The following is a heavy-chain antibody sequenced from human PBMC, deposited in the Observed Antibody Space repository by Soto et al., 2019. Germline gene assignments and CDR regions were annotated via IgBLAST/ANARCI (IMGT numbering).Heavy chain of an antibody. CDR1: GYTFTGYY. D-gene: IGHD6-6*01. V-gene: IGHV1-2*02. CDR3: ARDTYSSSSHYYYGMDV. CDR2: INPNSGGT. Sequence: GSVKVSCKASGYTFTGYYMHWVRQAPGQGLEWMGWINPNSGGTNYAQKFQGRVTMTRDTSVSTAYMELSRLRSDDTAVYYCARDTYSSSSHYYYGMDVWGQGTTVTVSS. J-gene: IGHJ6*02.